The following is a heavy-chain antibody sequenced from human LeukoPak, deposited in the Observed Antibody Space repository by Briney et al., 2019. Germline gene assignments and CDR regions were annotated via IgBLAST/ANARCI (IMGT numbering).Heavy chain of an antibody. J-gene: IGHJ5*02. V-gene: IGHV4-34*01. CDR3: ARGLRFHIGSGNWFDL. CDR1: GGTFRGFF. Sequence: SGTLSLTCAVSGGTFRGFFWSWIRQPPGKGAAWIGEIDHSGSTNYDPSLLSRVTLSVDTSKNQVSLTLKSVTAADTAVYYCARGLRFHIGSGNWFDLWGQGTLVTVSS. D-gene: IGHD3-10*01. CDR2: IDHSGST.